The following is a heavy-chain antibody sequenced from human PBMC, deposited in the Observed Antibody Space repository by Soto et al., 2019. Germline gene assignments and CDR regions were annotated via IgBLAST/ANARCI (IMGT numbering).Heavy chain of an antibody. CDR2: IYWDDDK. CDR3: AHRLNSQHPQYYYDSSGYYN. CDR1: GFSLSTSGVG. V-gene: IGHV2-5*02. D-gene: IGHD3-22*01. J-gene: IGHJ4*02. Sequence: QITLKESGPTLVKPTQTLTLTCTFSGFSLSTSGVGVGWIRQPPGKALEWLALIYWDDDKRYSPSLKSRLTITKDTSKNQVVLTMTNMDPVDTATYYCAHRLNSQHPQYYYDSSGYYNWGQGTLVTVSS.